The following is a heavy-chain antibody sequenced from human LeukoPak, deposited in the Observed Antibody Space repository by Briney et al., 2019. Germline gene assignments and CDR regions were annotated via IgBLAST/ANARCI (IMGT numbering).Heavy chain of an antibody. V-gene: IGHV3-30*02. CDR2: IRYDGSNK. D-gene: IGHD2-15*01. Sequence: GGSLRLSCAASGFTFSSYGMHWVRQAPGKGLEWVAFIRYDGSNKSYADSVKGRFTISRDNSNNTLYLQMNSLRAEDTAVYYCAKGFVVVVSATQSSWFDPWGQGTLVTVSS. J-gene: IGHJ5*02. CDR1: GFTFSSYG. CDR3: AKGFVVVVSATQSSWFDP.